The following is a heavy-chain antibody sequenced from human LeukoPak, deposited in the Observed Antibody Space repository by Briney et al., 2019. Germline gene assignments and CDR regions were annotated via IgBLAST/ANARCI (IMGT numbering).Heavy chain of an antibody. V-gene: IGHV3-30-3*02. CDR1: GFSFSDYA. CDR3: AKLGYDSSGSPRLVDY. J-gene: IGHJ4*02. CDR2: ISYDGSNI. D-gene: IGHD3-22*01. Sequence: PGGSLRLSCAASGFSFSDYAMHWVRQAPGKGLEWVAIISYDGSNIHYADSVKGRFTISRDNSKNTLYLQMNSQRPEDTAVYYCAKLGYDSSGSPRLVDYWGQGTLVTVSS.